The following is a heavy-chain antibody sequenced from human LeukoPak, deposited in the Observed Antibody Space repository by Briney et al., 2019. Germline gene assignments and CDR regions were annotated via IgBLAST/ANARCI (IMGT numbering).Heavy chain of an antibody. D-gene: IGHD1-26*01. CDR2: IKYDASST. Sequence: GGSLRLSCADSGFTFSSHWMHWVRHAPGKGLVWVSRIKYDASSTSYADSVKGRFTISRDNAKNTLYLQMNSLRAEDTAVYYCARGATYAYYQDYWGQGTLVTVSS. V-gene: IGHV3-74*01. CDR3: ARGATYAYYQDY. CDR1: GFTFSSHW. J-gene: IGHJ4*02.